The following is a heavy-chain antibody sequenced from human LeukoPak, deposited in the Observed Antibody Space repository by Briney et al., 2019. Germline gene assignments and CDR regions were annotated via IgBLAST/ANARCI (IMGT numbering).Heavy chain of an antibody. J-gene: IGHJ3*02. Sequence: TGGSLRLSCAASGFTFSDYYMSWIRQAPGKGLEWVSYISSSGTTTYYADSVKGRFTISRDNAKNSLYLQMNSLRAADTAVYYCARDVALGRDAFDIWGQGTMLTVSS. CDR1: GFTFSDYY. CDR2: ISSSGTTT. D-gene: IGHD3-16*01. CDR3: ARDVALGRDAFDI. V-gene: IGHV3-11*01.